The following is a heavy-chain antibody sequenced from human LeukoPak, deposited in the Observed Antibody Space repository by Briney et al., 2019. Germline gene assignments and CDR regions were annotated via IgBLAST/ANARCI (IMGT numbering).Heavy chain of an antibody. D-gene: IGHD5-18*01. J-gene: IGHJ6*02. CDR3: AREVTAMVTSYYYGMDV. CDR1: GFTFSSYA. CDR2: ISGSGGST. Sequence: GGSLRLSCAASGFTFSSYAMSWVRQAPGKGPEWVSAISGSGGSTYYADSVKGRFTISRDNSKNSLYLQMNSLRAEDTAVYYCAREVTAMVTSYYYGMDVWGQGTTVTVSS. V-gene: IGHV3-23*01.